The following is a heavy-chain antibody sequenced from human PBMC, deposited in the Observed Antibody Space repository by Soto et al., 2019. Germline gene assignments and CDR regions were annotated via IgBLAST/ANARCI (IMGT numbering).Heavy chain of an antibody. CDR3: ERAKIEAAGIDY. Sequence: ASVKVSCKTSGYTFTNYGIHWVRQAPGQRLEWMGWINPNSGGTNYAQKFQGWVTMTRDTSISTAYMELSRLRSDDTAVYYCERAKIEAAGIDYWGQGTLVTVSS. CDR1: GYTFTNYG. V-gene: IGHV1-2*04. J-gene: IGHJ4*02. CDR2: INPNSGGT. D-gene: IGHD6-13*01.